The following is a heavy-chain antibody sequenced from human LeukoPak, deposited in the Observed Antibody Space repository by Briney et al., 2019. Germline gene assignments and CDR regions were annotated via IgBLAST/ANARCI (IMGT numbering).Heavy chain of an antibody. CDR2: IYYSGST. CDR1: GGSISSSRYF. V-gene: IGHV4-39*01. Sequence: SETLSLTCTVSGGSISSSRYFWGWIRQPPGKGLEWIGSIYYSGSTYYNPSLKSRVTISVDTSTNQFSLRLSSVTAADTAEYYCARLPRVDHFDYWGQGTLVTVSS. J-gene: IGHJ4*02. CDR3: ARLPRVDHFDY.